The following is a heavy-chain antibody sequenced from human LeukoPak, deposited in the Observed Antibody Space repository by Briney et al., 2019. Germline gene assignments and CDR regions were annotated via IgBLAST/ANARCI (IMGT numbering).Heavy chain of an antibody. CDR1: GYTFTGYY. CDR2: INPNSGGT. D-gene: IGHD6-19*01. CDR3: ARGIAVAGHNWFDP. Sequence: ASVKVSCKASGYTFTGYYMHWVRQAPGQGLEWMGWINPNSGGTNYAQKFQGRVTVTRDTSISTAYMELSRLRSDDTAVYYCARGIAVAGHNWFDPWGQGTLVTVSS. V-gene: IGHV1-2*02. J-gene: IGHJ5*02.